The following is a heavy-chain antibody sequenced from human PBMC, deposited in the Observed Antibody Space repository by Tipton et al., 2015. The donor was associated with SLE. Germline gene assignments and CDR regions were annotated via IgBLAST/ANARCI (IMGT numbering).Heavy chain of an antibody. Sequence: TLSLTCTVSGGSIRSSSYYWGWIRQPPGKGLEWIGYIYYSGGTNYNPSLKSRVTISLDTSNTQFSLELTSVTAADTAVYFCARQRLRLLSPLDAWGQGTTVIVSS. CDR2: IYYSGGT. CDR3: ARQRLRLLSPLDA. CDR1: GGSIRSSSYY. D-gene: IGHD3-10*01. V-gene: IGHV4-61*05. J-gene: IGHJ6*02.